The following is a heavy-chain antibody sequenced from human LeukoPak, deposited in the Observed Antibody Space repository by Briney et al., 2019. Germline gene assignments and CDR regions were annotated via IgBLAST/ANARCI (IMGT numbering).Heavy chain of an antibody. V-gene: IGHV4-59*08. CDR1: GGSISSYY. J-gene: IGHJ2*01. CDR2: IYYSGST. Sequence: PSETLSLTCTVSGGSISSYYWSWIRQPPGKGLEWIGYIYYSGSTNYNPSLKSRVTISVDTSKNQFSLKLSSVTAADTAVYYCARRGSYMYWYFDLWGRGTLVTVSS. D-gene: IGHD1-26*01. CDR3: ARRGSYMYWYFDL.